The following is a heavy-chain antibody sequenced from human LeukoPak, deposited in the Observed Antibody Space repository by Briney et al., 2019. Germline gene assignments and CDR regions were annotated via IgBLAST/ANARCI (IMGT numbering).Heavy chain of an antibody. J-gene: IGHJ3*01. V-gene: IGHV3-53*01. CDR3: ARAWDFVVGAFDL. D-gene: IGHD2-2*01. Sequence: GGSLRLSCAASEFSIRLNYMTWVRQAPGKGLEWVSIVYSGGDKYYADSVKGRFTISRDDSKNTLYLQMSSLRGEDTAIYYCARAWDFVVGAFDLWGQGTMVTVSS. CDR1: EFSIRLNY. CDR2: VYSGGDK.